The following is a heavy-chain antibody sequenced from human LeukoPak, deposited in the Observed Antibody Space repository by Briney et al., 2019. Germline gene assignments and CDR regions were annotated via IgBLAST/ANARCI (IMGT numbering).Heavy chain of an antibody. CDR2: IYYSGST. Sequence: SETLSLTCTVSGGSISSYYWSWIRQPPGKGLEWIGYIYYSGSTNYNPSLKSQVTISVDTSRNQFSLKLSSVTTADTAVYYCARDTGSYYYYYGMDVWGQGTTVTVSS. J-gene: IGHJ6*02. CDR1: GGSISSYY. V-gene: IGHV4-59*01. D-gene: IGHD4-11*01. CDR3: ARDTGSYYYYYGMDV.